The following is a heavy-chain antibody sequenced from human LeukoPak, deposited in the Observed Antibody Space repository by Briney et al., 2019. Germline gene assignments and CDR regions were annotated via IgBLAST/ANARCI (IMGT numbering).Heavy chain of an antibody. CDR1: GFTLRSSW. Sequence: PGGSLRLSCAASGFTLRSSWMTWARQTPGKGLECVANIKQDGSEKPYVDSVKGRFTISRDNAKNLLFLQMSTLRVEDTAVYYCARGYDMAVWGPGTTVSVSS. J-gene: IGHJ6*02. CDR3: ARGYDMAV. V-gene: IGHV3-7*01. CDR2: IKQDGSEK.